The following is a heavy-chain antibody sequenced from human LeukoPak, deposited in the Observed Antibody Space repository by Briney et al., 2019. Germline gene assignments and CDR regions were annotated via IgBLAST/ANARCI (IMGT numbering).Heavy chain of an antibody. CDR1: GFTFSSYW. CDR3: ARDEGYCSSTSCYTAEYFQH. Sequence: PGGSLRLSCAASGFTFSSYWMSWVRQAPGKGLEWVANIKQEGSGKYYVDSVKGRFTISGHNAKNSLYLQMNSLRAEDTAVYYCARDEGYCSSTSCYTAEYFQHWGQGTLVTVSS. J-gene: IGHJ1*01. V-gene: IGHV3-7*01. D-gene: IGHD2-2*02. CDR2: IKQEGSGK.